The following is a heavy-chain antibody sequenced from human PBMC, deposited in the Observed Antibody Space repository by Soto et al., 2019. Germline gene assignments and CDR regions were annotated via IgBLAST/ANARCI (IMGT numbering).Heavy chain of an antibody. CDR3: ERRSYGDGGCTRRPYDYYGMEV. V-gene: IGHV5-51*01. Sequence: EVQLVQSGAEVKKPGESLKISCKGSGYSFTSYHIVWVRQMPGKGLEWMGIIYPGDSETRYSPSLQGQVTMSADKSTSTAYLEWCSRKASDSDMFYCERRSYGDGGCTRRPYDYYGMEVWGEGTRVTVCS. CDR1: GYSFTSYH. J-gene: IGHJ6*04. D-gene: IGHD2-21*02. CDR2: IYPGDSET.